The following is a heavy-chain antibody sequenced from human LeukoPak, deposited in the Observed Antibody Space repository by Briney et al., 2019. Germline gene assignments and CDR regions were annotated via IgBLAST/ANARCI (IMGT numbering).Heavy chain of an antibody. V-gene: IGHV3-30*18. J-gene: IGHJ4*02. CDR1: GFSFSDFG. Sequence: AGGSLRLSCAASGFSFSDFGMHWVRQAPGKGLEWVAAMSFDGSNKYYADSVKGRFTIFRDNSKNTLYLQMNSLRAEDTAVYYCAKDRLKDIVVVPAAPTFDYWGQGTLVTVSS. D-gene: IGHD2-2*01. CDR3: AKDRLKDIVVVPAAPTFDY. CDR2: MSFDGSNK.